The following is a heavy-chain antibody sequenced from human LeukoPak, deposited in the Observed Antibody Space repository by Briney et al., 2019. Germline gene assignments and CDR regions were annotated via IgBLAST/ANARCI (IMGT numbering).Heavy chain of an antibody. V-gene: IGHV3-43D*04. CDR1: GFTFDDYA. Sequence: GGSLRLSCAASGFTFDDYAMHWVRQAPGKGLEWVSLINWDGARTDYADSVKGRFTISRDNAKNSLYLQMNSLRAEDTAVYYCARDWVQDIVVVPTYRAFDIWGQGTMVTVSS. CDR3: ARDWVQDIVVVPTYRAFDI. J-gene: IGHJ3*02. CDR2: INWDGART. D-gene: IGHD2-2*01.